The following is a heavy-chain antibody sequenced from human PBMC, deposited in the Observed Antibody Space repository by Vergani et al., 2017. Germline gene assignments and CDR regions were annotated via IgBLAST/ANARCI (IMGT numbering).Heavy chain of an antibody. CDR2: IRYDGSNK. CDR1: GFTFSSYG. V-gene: IGHV3-30*02. CDR3: AKDFRGYSYGEFDY. Sequence: QVQLVESGGGVVQPGGSLRLSCAASGFTFSSYGMHWVRQAPGKGLEWVAFIRYDGSNKYYADSVKGRFTISGDNSKNTLYLQMNSLRAEDTAVYYCAKDFRGYSYGEFDYWGQGTLVTVSS. J-gene: IGHJ4*02. D-gene: IGHD5-18*01.